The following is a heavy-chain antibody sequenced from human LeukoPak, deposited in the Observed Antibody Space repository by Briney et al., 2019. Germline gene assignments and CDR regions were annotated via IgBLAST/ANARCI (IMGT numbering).Heavy chain of an antibody. Sequence: PSETLSLTCTVSGGSISGYYWSWIRQPPGKALECIGLIHTSGSTDYSPSLKSRVTISVDTSKNQFSLKLTSVTAADTAMYYCARLDNWFDPWGQGTLVTVSS. V-gene: IGHV4-4*07. CDR3: ARLDNWFDP. CDR2: IHTSGST. CDR1: GGSISGYY. J-gene: IGHJ5*02.